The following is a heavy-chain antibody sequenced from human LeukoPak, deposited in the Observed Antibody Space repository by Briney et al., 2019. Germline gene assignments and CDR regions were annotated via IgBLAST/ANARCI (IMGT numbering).Heavy chain of an antibody. J-gene: IGHJ4*02. CDR1: GGSFSGYY. D-gene: IGHD2-2*01. CDR2: INHSGST. V-gene: IGHV4-34*01. CDR3: ARWSACSSTSCYDDY. Sequence: SETPSLTCDVYGGSFSGYYWSWIRQPPGKGLEWIGEINHSGSTNYNPSLKSRVTISVDTSKNQFSLKLSSVTAADTAVYYCARWSACSSTSCYDDYWGQGTLVTVSS.